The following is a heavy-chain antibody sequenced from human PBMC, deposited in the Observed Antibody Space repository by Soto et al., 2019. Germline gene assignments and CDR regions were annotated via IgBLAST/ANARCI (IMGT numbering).Heavy chain of an antibody. V-gene: IGHV1-18*01. D-gene: IGHD6-25*01. CDR3: AREMWTRSGPQNFFDY. J-gene: IGHJ4*02. Sequence: QVQLVQSEGEVKQPGASVKVSCKASGYTFTTYGLCWVRQVPGQGLEWMGYISPASGVTTYAQSLQGRVTMTTDTSTGTVYMELRSLRSDDTAIDYCAREMWTRSGPQNFFDYWGQGALVTVSS. CDR1: GYTFTTYG. CDR2: ISPASGVT.